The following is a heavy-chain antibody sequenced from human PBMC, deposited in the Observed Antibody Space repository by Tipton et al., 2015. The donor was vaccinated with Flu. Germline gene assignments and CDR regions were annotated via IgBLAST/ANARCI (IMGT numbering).Heavy chain of an antibody. CDR2: IRYDGGNK. Sequence: QLVQSGGGVVQPGGSLRLSCAASGFTFSSYGMHWVRQAPGKGLEWVASIRYDGGNKYYADSVKGRFTISRDNSKNTLYLQMNSLRAEDTAVYYCARGYDILTDGGGYFDYWGQGTLVTVSS. CDR1: GFTFSSYG. V-gene: IGHV3-30*02. D-gene: IGHD3-9*01. J-gene: IGHJ4*02. CDR3: ARGYDILTDGGGYFDY.